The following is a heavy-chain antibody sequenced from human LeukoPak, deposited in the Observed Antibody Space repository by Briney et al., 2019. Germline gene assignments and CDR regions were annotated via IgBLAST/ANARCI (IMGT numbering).Heavy chain of an antibody. J-gene: IGHJ6*03. V-gene: IGHV1-69*05. CDR1: GCTFSSYA. CDR3: ARAAYYGDYGVGYYYYYMDV. Sequence: GSSVKVSCKASGCTFSSYAISWVRQAPGQGLEWMGGIIPIFGTANYAQKFQGRVTITTDESTSTAYMELSSLRSEDTAVYYCARAAYYGDYGVGYYYYYMDVWGKGTTVTVSS. D-gene: IGHD4-17*01. CDR2: IIPIFGTA.